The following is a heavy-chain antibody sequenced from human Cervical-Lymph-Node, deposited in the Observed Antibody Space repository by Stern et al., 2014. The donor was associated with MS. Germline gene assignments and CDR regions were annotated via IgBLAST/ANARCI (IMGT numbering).Heavy chain of an antibody. D-gene: IGHD4-23*01. Sequence: EVQLVQSGGGLVKPGGSLRLSCAASGFTFSSYSMNWVRQAPWKGLEWVASISIGGSYIYYSDSLKRRFTISRDNAKNSLYLQMNSLRAEDTAVYYCARGRGGNYRYYFDYWGQGTLVTVSS. CDR1: GFTFSSYS. J-gene: IGHJ4*02. CDR2: ISIGGSYI. V-gene: IGHV3-21*01. CDR3: ARGRGGNYRYYFDY.